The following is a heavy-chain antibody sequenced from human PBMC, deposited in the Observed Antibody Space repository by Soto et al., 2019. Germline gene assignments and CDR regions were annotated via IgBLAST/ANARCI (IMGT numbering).Heavy chain of an antibody. CDR3: AKDHRSSSCTV. J-gene: IGHJ4*02. D-gene: IGHD6-13*01. V-gene: IGHV3-30*18. Sequence: QVQLVESGGGVVQPGRSLRLSCAASGFTFSSYGMHWVRQAPGKGLEWVAVISYDGSNKYYADSVKGRFTISRDNSKNTLYLQMNSLRAEDTAVSYCAKDHRSSSCTVWGQGTLVTVSS. CDR1: GFTFSSYG. CDR2: ISYDGSNK.